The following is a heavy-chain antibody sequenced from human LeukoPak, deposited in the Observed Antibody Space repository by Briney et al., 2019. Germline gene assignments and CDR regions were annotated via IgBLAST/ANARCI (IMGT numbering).Heavy chain of an antibody. CDR2: INPNSGGA. Sequence: ASVKVSCKASGYTFTAFYMRWVRQASGQGLEWMGRINPNSGGAKYAQKFQGRVTMTTDTSINTAYLELSRLRSDDTAVYYCARGYSSSWLDYWGQGTLVTVSS. CDR1: GYTFTAFY. D-gene: IGHD6-13*01. V-gene: IGHV1-2*06. J-gene: IGHJ4*02. CDR3: ARGYSSSWLDY.